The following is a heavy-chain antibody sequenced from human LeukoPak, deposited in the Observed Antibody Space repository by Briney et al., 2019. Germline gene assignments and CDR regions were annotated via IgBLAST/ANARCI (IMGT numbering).Heavy chain of an antibody. D-gene: IGHD3-22*01. CDR3: ARDLRVYYYDSITAFDI. CDR2: IYYSGSN. J-gene: IGHJ3*02. CDR1: GGPISSYY. V-gene: IGHV4-59*01. Sequence: PSETLSLTCTVSGGPISSYYWSWIRQPPGKGLEWIGYIYYSGSNNYNPSLKSRVTISVDTSKNQFSLKLSSVTAADTAVYYCARDLRVYYYDSITAFDIWGQGTMVTVSS.